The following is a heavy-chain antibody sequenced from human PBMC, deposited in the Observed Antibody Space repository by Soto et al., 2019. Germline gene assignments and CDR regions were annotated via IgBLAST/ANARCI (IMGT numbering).Heavy chain of an antibody. CDR1: GGSISSYY. CDR3: ARHVKGWLAEKDAFDI. CDR2: IYYSGST. V-gene: IGHV4-59*08. J-gene: IGHJ3*02. Sequence: SETLSLTCTVSGGSISSYYWSWIRQPPGKGLEWIGYIYYSGSTNYNPSLKSRVTISVDTSKNQFSLKLSSVTAADTAVYYCARHVKGWLAEKDAFDIWGQGTMVTVSS. D-gene: IGHD6-19*01.